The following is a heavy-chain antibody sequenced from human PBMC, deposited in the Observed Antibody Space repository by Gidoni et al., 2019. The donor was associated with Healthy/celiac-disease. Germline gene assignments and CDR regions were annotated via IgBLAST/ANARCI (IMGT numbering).Heavy chain of an antibody. J-gene: IGHJ4*02. CDR2: INHSGST. CDR1: GGSFSGYY. CDR3: ARGRYCSGGSCYSNDY. D-gene: IGHD2-15*01. Sequence: QVQLQQWGAGLLKPSETLSLTCAVYGGSFSGYYWSWIRQPPGKGLEWIGEINHSGSTNYNPSLKSRVTISVDTSKNQFSLKLSSVTAADRAVYYCARGRYCSGGSCYSNDYWGQGTLVTVSS. V-gene: IGHV4-34*01.